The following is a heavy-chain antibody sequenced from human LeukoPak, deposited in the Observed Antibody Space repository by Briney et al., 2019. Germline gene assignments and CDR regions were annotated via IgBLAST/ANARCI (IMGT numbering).Heavy chain of an antibody. CDR1: GFSITSNY. D-gene: IGHD2-2*01. Sequence: GGSLRLSCAASGFSITSNYMNWVRQAPGRGLQWVSAMHSGGSVNYADSVKGRFTISRDYSTNTLFLQINSLRADDTAFYYCARGRGCTSSAYDYWGQGTLVTVSS. J-gene: IGHJ4*02. V-gene: IGHV3-53*01. CDR2: MHSGGSV. CDR3: ARGRGCTSSAYDY.